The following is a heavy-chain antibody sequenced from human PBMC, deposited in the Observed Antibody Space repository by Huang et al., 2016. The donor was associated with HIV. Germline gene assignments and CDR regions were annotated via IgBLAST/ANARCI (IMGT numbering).Heavy chain of an antibody. Sequence: QVQLVQSGAEVKKPGASVKVSCKASGYTFTSYYMHWVRQAPGQGLEWMGIINPSGGSTSYAQKVQGRVTMTRDTSTSTVYMELSSLRSEDTAVYYCARGVFVLMVYALGDHFDYWGQGTLVTVSS. CDR3: ARGVFVLMVYALGDHFDY. J-gene: IGHJ4*02. V-gene: IGHV1-46*01. D-gene: IGHD2-8*01. CDR2: INPSGGST. CDR1: GYTFTSYY.